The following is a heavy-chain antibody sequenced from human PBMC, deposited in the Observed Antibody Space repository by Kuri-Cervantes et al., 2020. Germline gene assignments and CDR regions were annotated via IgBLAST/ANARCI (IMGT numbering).Heavy chain of an antibody. CDR3: ATNPNQWPGWFDP. CDR2: IYHSGST. CDR1: GYSISSGYY. V-gene: IGHV4-38-2*02. Sequence: SETLSLTCTVSGYSISSGYYWGWIRQPPGKGLEWIGSIYHSGSTYHNPSLKSRVTISVDTSKNQFSLKLSSVTAADTAVYYCATNPNQWPGWFDPWGQGTLVTVSS. J-gene: IGHJ5*02. D-gene: IGHD6-19*01.